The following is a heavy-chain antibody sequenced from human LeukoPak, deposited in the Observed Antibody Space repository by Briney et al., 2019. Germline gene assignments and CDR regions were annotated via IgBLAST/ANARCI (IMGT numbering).Heavy chain of an antibody. V-gene: IGHV4-59*08. J-gene: IGHJ4*02. Sequence: SVTLSLTCTVSGGSISSYYWSWIRQPPGKGLEWIGYIYYSGSTNYNPSLKSRVTISVDTSKNQFSLKLNSVTAADTAVFYCAANSADYTLGSSYKVWGQGTLVTVSS. CDR2: IYYSGST. CDR3: AANSADYTLGSSYKV. CDR1: GGSISSYY. D-gene: IGHD3-10*01.